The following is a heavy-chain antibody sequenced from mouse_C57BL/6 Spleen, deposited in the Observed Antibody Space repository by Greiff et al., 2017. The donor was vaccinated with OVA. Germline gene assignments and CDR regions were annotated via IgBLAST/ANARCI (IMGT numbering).Heavy chain of an antibody. CDR3: ARYGYDLFDY. J-gene: IGHJ2*01. V-gene: IGHV1-69*01. CDR1: GYTFTSYW. CDR2: IDPSDSYT. D-gene: IGHD2-2*01. Sequence: VKLQQPGAELVMPGASVKLSCKASGYTFTSYWMHWVKQRPGQGLEWIGEIDPSDSYTNYNQKFKGKSTLTVDKSSSTAYMQLSSLTSEDSAVYYCARYGYDLFDYWGQGTTLTVSS.